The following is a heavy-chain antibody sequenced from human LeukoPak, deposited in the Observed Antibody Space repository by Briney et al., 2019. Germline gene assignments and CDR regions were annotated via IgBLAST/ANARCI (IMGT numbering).Heavy chain of an antibody. D-gene: IGHD2-2*02. J-gene: IGHJ4*02. Sequence: SQTLSLTCTVSGGSISSGDYYWSWIRQPPGKGLEWIGYIYYSGSTYYNPSLKSRVTISVDTSKNQFSLKLSSVTAADTAVYYCAREMAVVPAAIAVSDDYWGQGTLVTVSS. CDR1: GGSISSGDYY. CDR2: IYYSGST. V-gene: IGHV4-30-4*08. CDR3: AREMAVVPAAIAVSDDY.